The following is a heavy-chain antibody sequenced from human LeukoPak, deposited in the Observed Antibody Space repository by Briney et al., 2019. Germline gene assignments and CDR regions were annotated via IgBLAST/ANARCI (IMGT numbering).Heavy chain of an antibody. D-gene: IGHD3-9*01. CDR2: INPNSGGT. CDR3: ARVGKRDILTGYYY. V-gene: IGHV1-2*02. J-gene: IGHJ4*02. Sequence: ASVKVSCKASGYTFTGYYMHWVRQAPGQGLEWMGWINPNSGGTNYAQKFQGRVTMTRDTSISTAYMELSRLRSDDTAGYYCARVGKRDILTGYYYWGQGTLVTVSS. CDR1: GYTFTGYY.